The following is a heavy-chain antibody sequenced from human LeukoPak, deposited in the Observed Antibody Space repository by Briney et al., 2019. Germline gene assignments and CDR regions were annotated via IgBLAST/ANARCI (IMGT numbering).Heavy chain of an antibody. CDR1: GFTFGPYA. J-gene: IGHJ4*02. CDR3: ARDADGNTDH. Sequence: GGSLRLSCAASGFTFGPYAMNWVRLAPGKGLQWVAYISWDSSTIHYSDSVRGRFTISRDNAKNSLYLQMNSLRVEDTAVYYCARDADGNTDHWGQGTLVTVAS. CDR2: ISWDSSTI. V-gene: IGHV3-48*04.